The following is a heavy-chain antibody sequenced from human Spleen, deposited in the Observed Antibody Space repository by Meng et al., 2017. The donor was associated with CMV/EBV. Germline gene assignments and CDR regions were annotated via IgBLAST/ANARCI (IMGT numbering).Heavy chain of an antibody. J-gene: IGHJ4*02. D-gene: IGHD5-24*01. CDR3: ARAQTDGYSSFDY. Sequence: SCEASGFTVSNKYMSWVRQAPGKGLEWVSVIYSGGYTYYADSVKGRFTISRDNSKNTLYLQMNSLRAEDTAVYYCARAQTDGYSSFDYWGQGTLVTVSS. CDR2: IYSGGYT. V-gene: IGHV3-53*01. CDR1: GFTVSNKY.